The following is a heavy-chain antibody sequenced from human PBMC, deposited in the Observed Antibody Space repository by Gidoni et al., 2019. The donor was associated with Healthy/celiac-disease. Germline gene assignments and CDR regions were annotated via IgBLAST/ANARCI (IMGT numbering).Heavy chain of an antibody. V-gene: IGHV4-34*01. D-gene: IGHD2-15*01. CDR2: SNPSGST. CDR1: GGSVSGYD. J-gene: IGHJ4*02. CDR3: ARGRYCSGGSCYRRFFDY. Sequence: QVQLQQWGAGLLKPSETLSLTCAVYGGSVSGYDWSWIRQPPGKGLAWIGESNPSGSTNYNPSLKSRVTISVDTSKNQFSLKLSSVTAADTAVYYCARGRYCSGGSCYRRFFDYWGQGTLGTVSS.